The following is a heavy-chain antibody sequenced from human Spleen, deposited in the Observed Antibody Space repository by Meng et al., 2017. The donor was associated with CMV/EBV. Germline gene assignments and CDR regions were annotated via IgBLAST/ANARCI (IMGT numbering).Heavy chain of an antibody. Sequence: SETLSLTCTVSGGAITTDDYYWTWIRQAPGKGLEWIGYSYYTGDAYYDPSLGNRVSISVATSKNQFSLRLYSLTAADTAVYYCARGTDFLTRNYCYFDLWGRGTLVTVSS. V-gene: IGHV4-30-4*08. J-gene: IGHJ2*01. D-gene: IGHD1-1*01. CDR1: GGAITTDDYY. CDR3: ARGTDFLTRNYCYFDL. CDR2: SYYTGDA.